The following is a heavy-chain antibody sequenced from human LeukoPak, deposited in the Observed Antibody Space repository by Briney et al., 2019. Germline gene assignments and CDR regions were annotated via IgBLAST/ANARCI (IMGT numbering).Heavy chain of an antibody. CDR2: ISGSGGST. D-gene: IGHD6-13*01. J-gene: IGHJ4*02. CDR1: GFTFSSYA. V-gene: IGHV3-23*01. CDR3: AKDRVGYSSSWYGTYYFDY. Sequence: GGSLRLSCAASGFTFSSYAMSWVRQAPGKGLEWVSAISGSGGSTYYADSVKGRFTISRDNSKNTLYLQMNSLRAEDTAVYYCAKDRVGYSSSWYGTYYFDYWGQGTLVTVSS.